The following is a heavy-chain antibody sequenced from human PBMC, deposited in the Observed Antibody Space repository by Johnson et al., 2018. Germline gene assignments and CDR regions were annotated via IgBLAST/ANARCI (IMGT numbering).Heavy chain of an antibody. D-gene: IGHD1-1*01. CDR3: ARDSRQLDLDGMDV. J-gene: IGHJ6*02. V-gene: IGHV3-21*01. CDR1: GFTFSSYS. CDR2: ISSSSSYI. Sequence: VQLVESGGGLVKPGGSLRLSCAASGFTFSSYSMNWVRQAPGKGLEWVSSISSSSSYIYYADSVQGRFTISRDNAKNSLYLHMNSRRAEDPAVYYCARDSRQLDLDGMDVWGQGTTVTGSS.